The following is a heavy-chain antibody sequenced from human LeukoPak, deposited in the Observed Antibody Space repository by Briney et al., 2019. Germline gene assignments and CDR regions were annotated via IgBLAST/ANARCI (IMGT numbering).Heavy chain of an antibody. Sequence: GASVKVSCKASGYTFTGYYMHWVRQAPGQGLEWMGWINPNSGGTNYAQKFQGWVTMTRDTSISTAYMELSRLRSDDTAVYYCARVGFATQYYYYYGMDVWGQGTTVTVS. D-gene: IGHD2-15*01. J-gene: IGHJ6*02. V-gene: IGHV1-2*04. CDR3: ARVGFATQYYYYYGMDV. CDR1: GYTFTGYY. CDR2: INPNSGGT.